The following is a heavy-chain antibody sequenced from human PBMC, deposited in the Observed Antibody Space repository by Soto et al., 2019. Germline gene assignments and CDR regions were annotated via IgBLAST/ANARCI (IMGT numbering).Heavy chain of an antibody. CDR3: ARTDRDFYGLDV. CDR2: ISAAGDP. Sequence: EVQLVESGGGLVQPGGSLRLSCEASGFTFRNYDMHWVRQGTGKGLEWVSGISAAGDPDYADSVEGRFTISRENAQNSFFLQTNRLRVGDTAVYYCARTDRDFYGLDVWGQGTTVIVSS. CDR1: GFTFRNYD. J-gene: IGHJ6*02. V-gene: IGHV3-13*05.